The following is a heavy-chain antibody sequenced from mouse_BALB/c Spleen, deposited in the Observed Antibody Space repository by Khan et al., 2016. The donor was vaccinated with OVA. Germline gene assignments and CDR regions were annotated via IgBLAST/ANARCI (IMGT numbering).Heavy chain of an antibody. D-gene: IGHD1-1*01. Sequence: QVQLKESGPGLVAPSQSLSITCTVSGFSLTGYGVNWVRQPPGKGLEWLGMIRGDGSTDYNSALKSRLSISKDNSKSQVFSKMNSLQTDDTARYYSAINYYGISVYFDYGCQGTTLTVSS. V-gene: IGHV2-6-7*01. CDR2: IRGDGST. CDR1: GFSLTGYG. CDR3: AINYYGISVYFDY. J-gene: IGHJ2*01.